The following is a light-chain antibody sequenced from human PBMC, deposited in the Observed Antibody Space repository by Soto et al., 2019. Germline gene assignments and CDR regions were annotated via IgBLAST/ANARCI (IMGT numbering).Light chain of an antibody. CDR2: DAS. J-gene: IGKJ2*01. CDR3: QQYISYPYT. V-gene: IGKV1-5*01. CDR1: QTTNTW. Sequence: DIQLTQFPSTLSASVVDRVTITCRASQTTNTWLAWYQQKPGTAPKLLIYDASSLEGGVSSRFSASGSGTEFTLTISSLQPDDLATYYCQQYISYPYTFGQGTKVDIK.